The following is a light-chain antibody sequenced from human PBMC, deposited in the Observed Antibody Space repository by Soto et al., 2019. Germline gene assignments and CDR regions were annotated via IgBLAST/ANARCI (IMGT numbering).Light chain of an antibody. J-gene: IGKJ5*01. CDR1: QGISNY. Sequence: DIQMTQSPSSLSASVGDRVTITCRASQGISNYLAWYQQKPGKVPKPLIYAASTLQSGVPSRFSGSGSGTDFTLTISSLQPEDVATYYCQKYNRAPPFTFGQGTRLEIK. CDR3: QKYNRAPPFT. V-gene: IGKV1-27*01. CDR2: AAS.